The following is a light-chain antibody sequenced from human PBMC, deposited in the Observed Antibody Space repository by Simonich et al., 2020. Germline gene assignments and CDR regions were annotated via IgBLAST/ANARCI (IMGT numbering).Light chain of an antibody. Sequence: QSALTQPPSASGSPGQSVTISCTGTSSDVGGYNYVSWYQQHPGKAPKLMIYEVRQRPSGVPDRFSGSKSGNTASLTVSGLQAEDEADYYCSSYAGSNPLFGGGTKLTVL. V-gene: IGLV2-8*01. CDR3: SSYAGSNPL. CDR2: EVR. CDR1: SSDVGGYNY. J-gene: IGLJ2*01.